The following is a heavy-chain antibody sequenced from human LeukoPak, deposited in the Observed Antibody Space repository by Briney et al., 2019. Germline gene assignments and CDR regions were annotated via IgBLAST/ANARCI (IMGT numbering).Heavy chain of an antibody. Sequence: GAALKISSKGSGYSFTSSWIGWVRQMPGKGLEWMGIIYPGDSDTSYSPSFQGQVTISADTSISTAYLHWSSLKASDTAFYYCARRSSAHFDYCGQGTLVTVSS. CDR3: ARRSSAHFDY. CDR1: GYSFTSSW. CDR2: IYPGDSDT. V-gene: IGHV5-51*01. J-gene: IGHJ4*02. D-gene: IGHD4/OR15-4a*01.